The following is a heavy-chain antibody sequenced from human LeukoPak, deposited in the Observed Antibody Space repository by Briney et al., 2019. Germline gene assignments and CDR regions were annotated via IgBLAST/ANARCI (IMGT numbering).Heavy chain of an antibody. Sequence: GRSLRLSCAASGFTFDDYAVHWVRQAPGKGLEWVSGISWNSGSIGYADSVKGRFTISRDNAKNSLYLQMNSLRAEDTALYYCAKDNAGSDSGYYPDWGQGTLVTVSS. V-gene: IGHV3-9*01. J-gene: IGHJ4*02. D-gene: IGHD3-22*01. CDR1: GFTFDDYA. CDR3: AKDNAGSDSGYYPD. CDR2: ISWNSGSI.